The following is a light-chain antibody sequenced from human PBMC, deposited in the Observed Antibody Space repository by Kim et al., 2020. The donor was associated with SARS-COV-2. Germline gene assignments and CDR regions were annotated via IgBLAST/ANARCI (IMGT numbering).Light chain of an antibody. Sequence: SLSPSERAPLSCRASQSVSSYLAWYQQKPGQAPRLLIYDASNRATGIPARFSGSGSGTDFTLTISSLEPEDFAVYYCQQRSNWWTFGQGTKVDIK. V-gene: IGKV3-11*01. CDR2: DAS. CDR3: QQRSNWWT. J-gene: IGKJ1*01. CDR1: QSVSSY.